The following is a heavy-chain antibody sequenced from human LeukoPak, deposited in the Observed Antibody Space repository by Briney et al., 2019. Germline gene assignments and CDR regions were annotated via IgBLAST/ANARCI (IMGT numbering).Heavy chain of an antibody. V-gene: IGHV6-1*01. J-gene: IGHJ6*03. CDR2: TYYRSKWYN. D-gene: IGHD6-6*01. Sequence: SQTLSLTCAISGDSVSSNSAAWNWIRQSPSRGLEWLGRTYYRSKWYNDYAVSVKSRITINPDTSKNQFSLKLSSVTAADTAVYYCARAVRYSSSPRGPGASYMDVWGKGTTVTVSS. CDR3: ARAVRYSSSPRGPGASYMDV. CDR1: GDSVSSNSAA.